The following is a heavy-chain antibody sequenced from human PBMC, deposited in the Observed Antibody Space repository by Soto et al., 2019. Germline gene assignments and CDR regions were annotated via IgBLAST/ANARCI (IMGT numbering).Heavy chain of an antibody. D-gene: IGHD4-17*01. CDR3: AHAGDYDLLTFDH. CDR2: IYWDDDK. V-gene: IGHV2-5*02. J-gene: IGHJ4*02. CDR1: GFSLSSYGMG. Sequence: QITLKESGPPLVRPAQTLTLTCGFSGFSLSSYGMGVAWIRQPPGKALEWLALIYWDDDKRYSPSLKDRLAISKDTSSNQVVLTITNMGPGDTATYFCAHAGDYDLLTFDHWGPGTLVTVSS.